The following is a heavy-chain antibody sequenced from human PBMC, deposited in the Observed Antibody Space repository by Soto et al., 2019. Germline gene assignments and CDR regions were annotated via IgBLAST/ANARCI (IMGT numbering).Heavy chain of an antibody. Sequence: LRLSCAASGFTFSSYAMHWVRQAPGKGLEWVAAISYDGSNKYYADSVKGRFTVSRDNSKNTLYLQMNSLRAEDTAVYYCARDHCTNGVCSLYYYGMDVWGQGTTVTVSS. CDR1: GFTFSSYA. CDR2: ISYDGSNK. CDR3: ARDHCTNGVCSLYYYGMDV. J-gene: IGHJ6*02. D-gene: IGHD2-8*01. V-gene: IGHV3-30-3*01.